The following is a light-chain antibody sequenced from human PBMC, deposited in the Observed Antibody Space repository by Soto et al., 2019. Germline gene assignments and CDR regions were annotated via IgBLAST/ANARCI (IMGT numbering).Light chain of an antibody. CDR3: QHLNSYPRALA. V-gene: IGKV1-9*01. J-gene: IGKJ4*01. CDR2: AAS. CDR1: QGIRSF. Sequence: DIQLTQSPSFLSASVADRVNITCRASQGIRSFLAWYQQKVGQAPKLLIYAASTLESGVSLRFSGSGSGTEFTLTISSLQPEDFATYYCQHLNSYPRALAFGGGTKVEI.